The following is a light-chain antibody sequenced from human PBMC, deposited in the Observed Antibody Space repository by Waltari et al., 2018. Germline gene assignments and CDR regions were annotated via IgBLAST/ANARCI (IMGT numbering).Light chain of an antibody. CDR2: GGN. J-gene: IGLJ2*01. CDR3: QSYDTTLSVV. V-gene: IGLV1-40*01. Sequence: QSVLTQPPSVSGAPGQRVTISCSGSGANLGAGYDVPWYRQLPGKAPTLLIYGGNTRPPGVSDRFSGSQFDTSAPLAIAGLQADDEADYYCQSYDTTLSVVFGGGTKLTVL. CDR1: GANLGAGYD.